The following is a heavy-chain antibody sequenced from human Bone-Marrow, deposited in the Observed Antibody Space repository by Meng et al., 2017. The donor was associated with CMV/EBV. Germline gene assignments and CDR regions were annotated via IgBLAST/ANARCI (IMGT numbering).Heavy chain of an antibody. V-gene: IGHV3-66*02. J-gene: IGHJ4*02. CDR2: IYSGGST. CDR3: ARDPYSSGSTH. CDR1: GFTFSSYA. D-gene: IGHD6-19*01. Sequence: GESLKISCAASGFTFSSYAMSWVRQAPGKGLEWVSVIYSGGSTYYADSVKGRFTISRDNSKNTLYLQMNSLRAEDTAVYYCARDPYSSGSTHWGQGTLVTVSS.